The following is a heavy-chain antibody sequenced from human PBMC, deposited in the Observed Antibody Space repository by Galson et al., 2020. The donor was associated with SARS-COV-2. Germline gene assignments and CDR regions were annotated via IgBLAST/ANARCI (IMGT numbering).Heavy chain of an antibody. J-gene: IGHJ6*02. CDR2: IWYDGSNK. D-gene: IGHD3-22*01. V-gene: IGHV3-33*01. Sequence: GGSLRLSCAASGFTFSSYGMHWVRQAPGKGLEWVAVIWYDGSNKYYADSVKGRFTISRDNSKNTLYLQMNSLRAEDTAVYYCARDGYYYDSSGYYYPTYYYYGMDVWGQGTTVTVSS. CDR3: ARDGYYYDSSGYYYPTYYYYGMDV. CDR1: GFTFSSYG.